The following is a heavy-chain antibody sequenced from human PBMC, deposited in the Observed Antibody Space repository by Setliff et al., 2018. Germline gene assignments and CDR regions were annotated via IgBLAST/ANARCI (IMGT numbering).Heavy chain of an antibody. D-gene: IGHD2-15*01. CDR1: GYPFVGYF. J-gene: IGHJ4*02. CDR3: AREVCCSGGRCYGQMLAALGH. Sequence: GASVKVSCKTSGYPFVGYFIYWMRQAPGQGLEWVGWIDPKSGRTKYAVKFQGRVTMTRDTSSSTIYMEVNSLTSDDTAVYFCAREVCCSGGRCYGQMLAALGHWGQGTLVTVSS. CDR2: IDPKSGRT. V-gene: IGHV1-2*02.